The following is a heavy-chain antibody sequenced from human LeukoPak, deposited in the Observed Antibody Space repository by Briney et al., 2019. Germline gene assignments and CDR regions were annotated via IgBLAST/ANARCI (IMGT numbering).Heavy chain of an antibody. CDR1: GFIFSSYA. Sequence: GGALRLSCRASGFIFSSYALNWVRRAPGQGLEGASSISSSSGDIYYTDSAKRRFTISRDNATKSLYLQMNSLRVEDTAVYYCVRDYGGSLEAFDLWGQGPSDTVSS. CDR3: VRDYGGSLEAFDL. CDR2: ISSSSGDI. J-gene: IGHJ3*01. V-gene: IGHV3-21*01. D-gene: IGHD4-23*01.